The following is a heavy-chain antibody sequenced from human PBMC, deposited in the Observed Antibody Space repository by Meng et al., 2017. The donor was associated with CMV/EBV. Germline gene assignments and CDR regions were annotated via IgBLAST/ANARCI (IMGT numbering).Heavy chain of an antibody. CDR3: ARDRQHGYYGMDV. J-gene: IGHJ6*02. Sequence: GESLKIFCAASGFTFSSYWMSWVRQAPGKGLEWVANIKQDGSEKYYVDSVKGRFTISRDNAKNSLYLQMNSLRAEDTAVYYCARDRQHGYYGMDVWGQGTTVTVSS. CDR1: GFTFSSYW. CDR2: IKQDGSEK. D-gene: IGHD6-13*01. V-gene: IGHV3-7*01.